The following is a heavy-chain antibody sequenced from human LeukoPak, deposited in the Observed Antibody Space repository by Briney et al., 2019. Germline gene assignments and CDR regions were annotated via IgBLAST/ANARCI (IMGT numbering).Heavy chain of an antibody. V-gene: IGHV3-30*03. CDR3: ATDSQWLVRYFDY. J-gene: IGHJ4*02. D-gene: IGHD6-19*01. Sequence: GGSLRLSCAASGFTFSSYGMHWVRQAPGKGLEWVAVISYDGSNKYYADSVKGRFTISRDNCKNTLYLQMNSLRAEDTAVYYCATDSQWLVRYFDYWGQGTLVTVSS. CDR1: GFTFSSYG. CDR2: ISYDGSNK.